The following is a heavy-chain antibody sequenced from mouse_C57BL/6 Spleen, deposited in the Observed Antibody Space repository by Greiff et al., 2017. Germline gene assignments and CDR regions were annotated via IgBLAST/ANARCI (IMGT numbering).Heavy chain of an antibody. CDR2: IYPGDGDT. Sequence: VQLQQSGAELVKPGASVKISCKASGYAFSSYWMNWVKQRPGKGLEWIGQIYPGDGDTNYNGKFKGKATLTADKSSSTAYMQLSSLTSEDSAVYFCARGAYYDNYWFAYWGQGTLVTVSA. V-gene: IGHV1-80*01. D-gene: IGHD2-10*01. CDR3: ARGAYYDNYWFAY. J-gene: IGHJ3*01. CDR1: GYAFSSYW.